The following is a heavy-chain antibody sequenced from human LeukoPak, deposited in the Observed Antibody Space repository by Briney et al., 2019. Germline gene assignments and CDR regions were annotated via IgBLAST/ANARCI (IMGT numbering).Heavy chain of an antibody. CDR2: VYYSGRT. V-gene: IGHV4-59*01. Sequence: SETLSLTCTVSGASISSYYWSWIRQPPGKGLEWIGCVYYSGRTDYNPSLKSRVTILEDTSKNQFSLKLSSVTAADTAMYYCARGGGYDGIDYWGQGTLVTVSS. J-gene: IGHJ4*02. CDR3: ARGGGYDGIDY. CDR1: GASISSYY. D-gene: IGHD5-12*01.